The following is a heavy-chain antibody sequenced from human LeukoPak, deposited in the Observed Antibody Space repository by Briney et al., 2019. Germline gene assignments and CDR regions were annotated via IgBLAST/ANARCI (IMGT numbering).Heavy chain of an antibody. CDR3: AREKYYYGSGSYRVIFDY. J-gene: IGHJ4*02. V-gene: IGHV3-30*02. CDR1: GFTFSSYG. CDR2: IRYDGSNK. D-gene: IGHD3-10*01. Sequence: GGSLRLSCAASGFTFSSYGMHWVRQAPGKGLEWVAFIRYDGSNKYYADSVKGRFTISRDNSKNTLYLQMNSLRAEDTAVYYCAREKYYYGSGSYRVIFDYWGQGTLVTVSS.